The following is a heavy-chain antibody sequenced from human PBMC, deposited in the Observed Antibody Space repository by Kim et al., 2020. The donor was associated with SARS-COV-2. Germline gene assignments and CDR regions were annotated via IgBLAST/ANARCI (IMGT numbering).Heavy chain of an antibody. Sequence: KSRVTISVDTSKNQFSLKLSSVTAADTAVYYCARAQIAVAGTIGLRYFDYWGQGTLVTVSS. V-gene: IGHV4-31*02. CDR3: ARAQIAVAGTIGLRYFDY. D-gene: IGHD6-19*01. J-gene: IGHJ4*02.